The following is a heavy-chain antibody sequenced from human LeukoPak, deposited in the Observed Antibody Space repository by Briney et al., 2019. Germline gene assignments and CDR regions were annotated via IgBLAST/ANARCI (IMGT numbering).Heavy chain of an antibody. V-gene: IGHV1-46*01. CDR3: ARVRDGYNDAFDI. CDR1: GYTFTNYY. J-gene: IGHJ3*02. D-gene: IGHD5-24*01. CDR2: FNPSGGST. Sequence: GASVKVSCKASGYTFTNYYMHWVRQAPGQGLEWMGVFNPSGGSTSYAQKLQGRVTMTRDTSTNTVYMELSSLRSEDTAVYYCARVRDGYNDAFDIWGQGTMVTVSS.